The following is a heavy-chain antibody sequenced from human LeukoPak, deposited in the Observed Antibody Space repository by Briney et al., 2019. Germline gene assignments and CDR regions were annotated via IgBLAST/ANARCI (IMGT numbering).Heavy chain of an antibody. CDR1: GFTVSDNY. J-gene: IGHJ4*02. CDR2: FYSGGNT. D-gene: IGHD6-19*01. Sequence: GGSLRLSCVVSGFTVSDNYMSWVGQAPGKGLEWVSAFYSGGNTYYTGSVKGRFIISRDSSKNTLYLQMNNLRPEDTAMYYCAKLPSSGWLDYWGQGTLVTVSS. CDR3: AKLPSSGWLDY. V-gene: IGHV3-53*01.